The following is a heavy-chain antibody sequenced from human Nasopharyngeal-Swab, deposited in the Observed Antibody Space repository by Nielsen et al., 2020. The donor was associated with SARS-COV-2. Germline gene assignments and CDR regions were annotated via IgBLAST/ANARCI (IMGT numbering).Heavy chain of an antibody. CDR3: ARDLVSSWRAIGNWYFDL. CDR2: ISGTSTYI. V-gene: IGHV3-21*01. Sequence: GGSLRLSCTASGFTFSTYSMNWVRQAPGKGREWVSSISGTSTYIYYADSVKGRFTVSRDNARNSLYLQMNSLTGDDTAVYYCARDLVSSWRAIGNWYFDLWGRGTLVTVSS. CDR1: GFTFSTYS. D-gene: IGHD6-13*01. J-gene: IGHJ2*01.